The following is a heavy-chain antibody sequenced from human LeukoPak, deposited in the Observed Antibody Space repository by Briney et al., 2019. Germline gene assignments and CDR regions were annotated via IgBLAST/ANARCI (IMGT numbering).Heavy chain of an antibody. D-gene: IGHD6-25*01. V-gene: IGHV1-18*01. CDR2: ISAYNGNT. Sequence: ASVNVSCKASGYTFTSYGISWVRQAPGQGLEWMGWISAYNGNTNYAQKLQGRVTMTTDTSTSTAYMELRSLRSDDTAVYYCARDLCAREPAAPCYYFDYWGQGALVTVSS. CDR1: GYTFTSYG. J-gene: IGHJ4*02. CDR3: ARDLCAREPAAPCYYFDY.